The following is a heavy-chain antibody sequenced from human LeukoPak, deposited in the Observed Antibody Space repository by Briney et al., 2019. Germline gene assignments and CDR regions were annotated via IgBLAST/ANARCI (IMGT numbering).Heavy chain of an antibody. Sequence: GGSLSLSCGASGYNLRSKYMRWIPRAPERVQEWVPAFSGSGISTYCAGSVKGRFTISRDNSKNTLYLQMNSLRAEDTAVYYCANGVEGGSGSYYMFDNWGQGTLVTASS. J-gene: IGHJ5*02. V-gene: IGHV3-23*01. CDR3: ANGVEGGSGSYYMFDN. CDR1: GYNLRSKY. D-gene: IGHD3-10*01. CDR2: FSGSGIST.